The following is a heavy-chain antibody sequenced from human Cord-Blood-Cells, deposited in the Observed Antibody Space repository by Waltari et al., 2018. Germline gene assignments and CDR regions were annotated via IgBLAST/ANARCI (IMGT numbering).Heavy chain of an antibody. Sequence: QVQLQESGPGLVKPSETLSLTCTVSGYSISSGYYWGCIRQPPGKGLEWIGSIYHSGSTYYNPSLKSRVTISVDTSKNQFSLKLSSVTAADTAVYYCAREGHVDTAMAFDYWGQGTLVTVSS. D-gene: IGHD5-18*01. CDR2: IYHSGST. J-gene: IGHJ4*02. CDR1: GYSISSGYY. V-gene: IGHV4-38-2*02. CDR3: AREGHVDTAMAFDY.